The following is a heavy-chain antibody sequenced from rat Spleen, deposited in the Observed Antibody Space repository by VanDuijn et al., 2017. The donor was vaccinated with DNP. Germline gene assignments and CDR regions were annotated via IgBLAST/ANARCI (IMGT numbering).Heavy chain of an antibody. CDR2: ISYSGST. CDR3: ARWTRYFDY. J-gene: IGHJ2*01. V-gene: IGHV3-1*01. CDR1: GYSITSNY. D-gene: IGHD1-7*01. Sequence: EVQLQESGPGLVKPSQSLSLTCSVTGYSITSNYWGWIRKFPGNKMEYIGHISYSGSTNYNPSLKSRISITRDTSKNHFFQHLNSVTSEDTATYYCARWTRYFDYWGQGVMVTVSS.